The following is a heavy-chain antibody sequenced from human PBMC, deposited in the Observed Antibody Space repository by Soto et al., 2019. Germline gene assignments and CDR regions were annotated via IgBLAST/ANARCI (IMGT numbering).Heavy chain of an antibody. D-gene: IGHD2-2*01. CDR2: ISYDGNKK. CDR1: GFTFSTYA. Sequence: GGSLRLSCAASGFTFSTYAMHWVRQAPGKGLEWVAVISYDGNKKYYADSVKGRFTISRDNSKNTLYLQMNSLRGEDTAVYYCARDRSSTSFYQYDMDVWGPGTTVTVSS. CDR3: ARDRSSTSFYQYDMDV. J-gene: IGHJ6*02. V-gene: IGHV3-30-3*01.